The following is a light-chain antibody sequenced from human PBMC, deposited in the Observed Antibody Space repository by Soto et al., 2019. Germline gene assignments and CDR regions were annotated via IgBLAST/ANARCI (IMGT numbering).Light chain of an antibody. CDR2: EVN. V-gene: IGLV2-23*02. CDR1: TSDVGDYNL. J-gene: IGLJ3*02. CDR3: CSYAGSDTWA. Sequence: QSALTQPASVSGSPGQSITISCAGTTSDVGDYNLVSWYQQYPGKAPKLMIYEVNKRPSGVSNRFSGPKSGNTASLTISGLQGEDEADYYCCSYAGSDTWAFGGGTKLTVL.